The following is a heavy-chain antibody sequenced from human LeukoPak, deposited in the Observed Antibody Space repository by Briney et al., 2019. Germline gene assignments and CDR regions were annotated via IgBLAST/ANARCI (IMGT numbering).Heavy chain of an antibody. V-gene: IGHV3-43D*03. J-gene: IGHJ6*03. CDR3: AKDSSNPDYYYYMDV. Sequence: PGGSLRLSCAASGFTFDDYAMHWVRQAPGKGLEWVSLISWDGGSTYYADSVKGRFTISRDNSKNSLYLQMNSLRAEDTALYYCAKDSSNPDYYYYMDVWGKGTTVTVSS. CDR1: GFTFDDYA. CDR2: ISWDGGST.